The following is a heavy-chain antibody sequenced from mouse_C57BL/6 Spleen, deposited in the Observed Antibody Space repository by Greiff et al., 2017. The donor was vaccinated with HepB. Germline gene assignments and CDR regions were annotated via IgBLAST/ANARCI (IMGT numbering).Heavy chain of an antibody. CDR2: IYPRSGNT. CDR1: GYTFTSYG. CDR3: ASDGDLLWLRRPFFDY. J-gene: IGHJ2*01. D-gene: IGHD2-2*01. Sequence: VKVVESGAELARPGASVKLSCKASGYTFTSYGISWVKQRTGQGLEWIGEIYPRSGNTYYNEKFKGKATLTADKSSSTAYMELRSLTSEDSAVYFCASDGDLLWLRRPFFDYWGQGTTLTVSS. V-gene: IGHV1-81*01.